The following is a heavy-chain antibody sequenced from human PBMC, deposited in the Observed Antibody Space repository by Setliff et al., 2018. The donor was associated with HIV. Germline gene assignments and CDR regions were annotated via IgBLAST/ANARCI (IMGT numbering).Heavy chain of an antibody. V-gene: IGHV3-30*18. CDR2: ISYDGTSK. Sequence: PGGSLRLSCAGSGFMFSDYWLHWVRQAPGKGLEWVAIISYDGTSKHDADSVKCRFTISRDNSKNPLYLHMNTLRGDDTAVYYCAKGCGGAGFCYYADYWGQGTVVTVSS. D-gene: IGHD2-21*01. CDR1: GFMFSDYW. J-gene: IGHJ4*02. CDR3: AKGCGGAGFCYYADY.